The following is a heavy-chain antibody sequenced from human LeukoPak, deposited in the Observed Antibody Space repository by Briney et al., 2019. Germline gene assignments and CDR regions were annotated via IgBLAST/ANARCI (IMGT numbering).Heavy chain of an antibody. CDR3: ARDHYFKIDY. CDR1: GFVFSNFV. CDR2: IPTDDSPT. J-gene: IGHJ4*02. V-gene: IGHV3-74*01. D-gene: IGHD2/OR15-2a*01. Sequence: PGGSLRLSCAASGFVFSNFVMHWVRQAPGKGLVWVSRIPTDDSPTNYADFVQGRFTISRDNAKNTVYLQMNNLRAEDTAVYYCARDHYFKIDYWGQGTLVTVSS.